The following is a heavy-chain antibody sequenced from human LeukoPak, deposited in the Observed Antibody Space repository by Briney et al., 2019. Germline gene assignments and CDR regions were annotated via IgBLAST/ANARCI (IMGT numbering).Heavy chain of an antibody. CDR3: ARSKSVTYYYYYYYMDV. J-gene: IGHJ6*03. CDR2: INHSGST. CDR1: GGPFSGYY. Sequence: SETLSLTCAVYGGPFSGYYWSWIRQPPGKGLEWIGEINHSGSTNYNPSLKSRVTISVDTSKNQFSLKLSSVTAADTAVYYCARSKSVTYYYYYYYMDVWGKGTTVTVSS. D-gene: IGHD4-17*01. V-gene: IGHV4-34*01.